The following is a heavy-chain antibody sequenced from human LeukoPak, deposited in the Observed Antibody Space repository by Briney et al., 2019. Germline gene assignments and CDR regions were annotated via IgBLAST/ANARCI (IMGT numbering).Heavy chain of an antibody. CDR1: GYSFTKFG. Sequence: ASVRVSCNVSGYSFTKFGISWVRQAPGQGLEWMGWISAHSGKTNYAPRLQDRVTMTTDTSTSAAYMELRSLTSDDTAIYYCARVGSAYGDPIEYDYWGQGTLVIVSS. J-gene: IGHJ4*02. D-gene: IGHD4-17*01. V-gene: IGHV1-18*01. CDR2: ISAHSGKT. CDR3: ARVGSAYGDPIEYDY.